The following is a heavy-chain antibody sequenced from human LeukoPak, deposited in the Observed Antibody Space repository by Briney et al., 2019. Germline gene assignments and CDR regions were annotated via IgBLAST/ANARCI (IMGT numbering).Heavy chain of an antibody. Sequence: GGSLRLSCAASGFTFSYYAIHWVRQAPGEGLEWVAYISYDGSNEFYADSVKGRFTLSRDNSQNTLYLQMNSLRVEDTAIYYCAKDSRLGPFDYWGQGTLVTVSS. CDR3: AKDSRLGPFDY. J-gene: IGHJ4*02. CDR2: ISYDGSNE. CDR1: GFTFSYYA. D-gene: IGHD6-19*01. V-gene: IGHV3-30*04.